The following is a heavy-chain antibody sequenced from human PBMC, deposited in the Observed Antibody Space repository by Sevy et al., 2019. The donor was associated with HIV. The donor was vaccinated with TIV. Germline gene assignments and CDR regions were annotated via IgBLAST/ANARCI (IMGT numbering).Heavy chain of an antibody. CDR1: GFTFSSYA. J-gene: IGHJ4*02. V-gene: IGHV3-64D*06. CDR2: ISSNGGST. D-gene: IGHD2-15*01. CDR3: VKGRWELLFDY. Sequence: GGSLRLSCSASGFTFSSYAMHLVRQAPGKGLEYVSAISSNGGSTYYADSVKGRFTISRDNSKNTLYLQMSSLRAEDTAVYYCVKGRWELLFDYWGQGTLVTVSS.